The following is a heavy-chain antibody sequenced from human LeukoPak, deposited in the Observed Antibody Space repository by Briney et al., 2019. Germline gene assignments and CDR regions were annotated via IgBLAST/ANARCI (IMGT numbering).Heavy chain of an antibody. V-gene: IGHV3-21*01. CDR1: GFTFSSYS. D-gene: IGHD6-13*01. J-gene: IGHJ4*02. Sequence: SGGSLRLSCAASGFTFSSYSMNWVRQAPGKGLEWVSSISSSSSYIYYADSVKGRFTISGDNAKNSLYLQMNSLRAEDTAVYYCARDLGIAAAGTIDYWGQGTLVTVSS. CDR3: ARDLGIAAAGTIDY. CDR2: ISSSSSYI.